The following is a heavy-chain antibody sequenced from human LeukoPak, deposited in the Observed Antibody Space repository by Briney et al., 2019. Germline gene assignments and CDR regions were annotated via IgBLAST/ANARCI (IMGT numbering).Heavy chain of an antibody. D-gene: IGHD3-3*01. CDR3: ARDRGDFWSGYLEFDP. CDR2: IYTSGST. CDR1: GGSISSYY. V-gene: IGHV4-4*07. Sequence: PSETLSLTCTVSGGSISSYYWSWIRQPAGKGLEWIGRIYTSGSTNYNPSLKSRVTMSVDTSKNQFSLKLGSVTAADTAVYYCARDRGDFWSGYLEFDPWGQGTLVTVSS. J-gene: IGHJ5*02.